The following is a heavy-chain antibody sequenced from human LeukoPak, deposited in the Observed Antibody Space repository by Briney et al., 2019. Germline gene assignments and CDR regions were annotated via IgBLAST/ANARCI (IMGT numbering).Heavy chain of an antibody. Sequence: GASVKVSCKASGYTFTSYYMHWVRQAPGQGLEWMGIINPSGGSTSYAQKFQGRVTMTRDTSTSTVYMELSSLRSEDTAVYYCARGEGVLLWFGEASYDYWGQGTLVTVSS. J-gene: IGHJ4*02. CDR1: GYTFTSYY. D-gene: IGHD3-10*01. V-gene: IGHV1-46*01. CDR2: INPSGGST. CDR3: ARGEGVLLWFGEASYDY.